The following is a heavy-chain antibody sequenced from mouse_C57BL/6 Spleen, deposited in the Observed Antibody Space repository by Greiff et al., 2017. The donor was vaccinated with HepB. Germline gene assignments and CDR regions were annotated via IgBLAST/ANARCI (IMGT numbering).Heavy chain of an antibody. J-gene: IGHJ3*01. CDR3: ARSVSGTRFAY. CDR1: GYAFSSSW. CDR2: IYPGDGDT. V-gene: IGHV1-82*01. Sequence: RVKPGASVKISCKASGYAFSSSWMNWVKQRPGKGLEWIGRIYPGDGDTNYNGKFKGKATLTADKSSSTAYMQLSSLTSEDSAVYFCARSVSGTRFAYWGQGTLVTVSA. D-gene: IGHD4-1*01.